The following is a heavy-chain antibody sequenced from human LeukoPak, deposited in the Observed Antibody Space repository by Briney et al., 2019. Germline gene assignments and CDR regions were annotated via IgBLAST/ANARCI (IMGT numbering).Heavy chain of an antibody. D-gene: IGHD3-22*01. V-gene: IGHV1-8*01. CDR2: MNPNSGNT. CDR1: GYTFTSYD. CDR3: ARGPGDYYDSSGPIPFDY. Sequence: GASVKVSCKASGYTFTSYDINWVRQATGQGLEWMGWMNPNSGNTGYAQKFQGRVTMTRNTSISTAYMELSSLRSEDTAVYYCARGPGDYYDSSGPIPFDYWGQGTLVTVSS. J-gene: IGHJ4*02.